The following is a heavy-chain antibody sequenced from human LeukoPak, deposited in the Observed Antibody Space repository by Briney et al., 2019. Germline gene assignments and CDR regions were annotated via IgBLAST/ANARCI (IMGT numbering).Heavy chain of an antibody. Sequence: SQTLSLTCTVSGGSISSGGYYWSWIRQHPGKGLEWIGYIYYSGSTYYNLSLKSRVTISVDTSKNQFSLKLSSVTAADTAVYYCARDGYDFWSGYYHTFDYWGQGTLVTVSS. CDR3: ARDGYDFWSGYYHTFDY. CDR1: GGSISSGGYY. D-gene: IGHD3-3*01. J-gene: IGHJ4*02. CDR2: IYYSGST. V-gene: IGHV4-31*03.